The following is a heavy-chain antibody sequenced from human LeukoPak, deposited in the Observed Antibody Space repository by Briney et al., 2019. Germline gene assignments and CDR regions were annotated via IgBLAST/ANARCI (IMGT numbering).Heavy chain of an antibody. Sequence: SQTLSLTCAISGDSVSSNGATWNWLRQSPSRGLEWLGRTYYRSRWYTDYAVSVKGRTTVNPDTTRKQFSLQANSVTPEDTAVYYCARGGTYGDYYFDFWGQGILVTVSS. D-gene: IGHD4-17*01. J-gene: IGHJ4*02. CDR2: TYYRSRWYT. V-gene: IGHV6-1*01. CDR3: ARGGTYGDYYFDF. CDR1: GDSVSSNGAT.